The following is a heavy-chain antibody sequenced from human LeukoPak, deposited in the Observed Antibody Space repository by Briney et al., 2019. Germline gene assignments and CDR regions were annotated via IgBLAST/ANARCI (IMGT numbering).Heavy chain of an antibody. D-gene: IGHD2-2*02. V-gene: IGHV3-23*01. CDR2: ISGSGGST. CDR3: AKGYCSSTSCYTVGPYYYYYGMDV. J-gene: IGHJ6*02. CDR1: GFTFSSYA. Sequence: PGGSLRLSCAASGFTFSSYAMSWVRQAPGKGLEWVSAISGSGGSTYYADSVKGRFTISRDNSKNTLYLQMNSLRAEDTAVYYCAKGYCSSTSCYTVGPYYYYYGMDVWGQGTTVTVSS.